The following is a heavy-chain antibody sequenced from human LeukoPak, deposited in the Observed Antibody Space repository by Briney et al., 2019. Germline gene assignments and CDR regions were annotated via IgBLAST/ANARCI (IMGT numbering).Heavy chain of an antibody. J-gene: IGHJ4*02. D-gene: IGHD5/OR15-5a*01. CDR1: GYTFTSYY. CDR2: INPTGGST. V-gene: IGHV1-46*01. Sequence: ASVKVSCKASGYTFTSYYMHWVRQAPGQGLEWMGIINPTGGSTSYAQKFQGRVSMTRDTSTSTVYMELSSLRSEDTAVYYCARVAQSAAHVVSTSRRYHFDYWGQGTLVTVSS. CDR3: ARVAQSAAHVVSTSRRYHFDY.